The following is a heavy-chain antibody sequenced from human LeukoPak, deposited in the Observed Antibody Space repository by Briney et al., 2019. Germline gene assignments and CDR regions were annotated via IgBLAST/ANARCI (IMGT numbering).Heavy chain of an antibody. CDR1: GYTFTGYY. V-gene: IGHV1-2*02. Sequence: ASVKVSCKASGYTFTGYYMHWVRQAPGQGLEWMGWINPNSGGTSYAQKFQGRVTMTRDTSISTAYMELSRLRSDDTAVYYCARFGVAYDSSGYGAFDIWGQGTMVTVSS. D-gene: IGHD3-22*01. CDR3: ARFGVAYDSSGYGAFDI. CDR2: INPNSGGT. J-gene: IGHJ3*02.